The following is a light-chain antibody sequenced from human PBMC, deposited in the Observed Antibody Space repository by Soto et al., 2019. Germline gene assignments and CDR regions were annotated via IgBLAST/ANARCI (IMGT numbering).Light chain of an antibody. J-gene: IGLJ1*01. V-gene: IGLV2-18*01. CDR1: STDFVSYNR. CDR2: EAS. Sequence: SALTQPPSVSGSPGQSVTISCTGTSTDFVSYNRVSWYQQPPGTAPKLIIYEASNRPSGVPDRFSGSKSGNTAFLTISGLQAADEADYYCSLYTSENTYVFGTGTKVTV. CDR3: SLYTSENTYV.